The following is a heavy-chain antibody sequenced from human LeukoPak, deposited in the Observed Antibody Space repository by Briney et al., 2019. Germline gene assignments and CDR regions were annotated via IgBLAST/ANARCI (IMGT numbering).Heavy chain of an antibody. CDR3: ARGRRSWYYFDY. Sequence: ASVKVSCKASGYTFTSYDINWVRQATGQGLEWMGWMNPNSGNTGYAQKFQGRVTMTRNTSISTAYMELSSLRSEDTAVYYCARGRRSWYYFDYWGQGTLVTVSS. CDR1: GYTFTSYD. J-gene: IGHJ4*02. V-gene: IGHV1-8*01. D-gene: IGHD6-13*01. CDR2: MNPNSGNT.